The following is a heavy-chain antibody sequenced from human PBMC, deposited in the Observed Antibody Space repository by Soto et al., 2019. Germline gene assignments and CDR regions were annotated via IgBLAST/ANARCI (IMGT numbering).Heavy chain of an antibody. Sequence: QLQLQESGPGLLKPSETLSLTCTVSGGSMSTSYYWGWIRQPPGKGLEWIGSIYYSGSTYYNPSLKSRVTISVDTSTNQFSLKLTSVTAADASVYYCATLWFGEADYWGQGTLVTVSS. CDR3: ATLWFGEADY. D-gene: IGHD3-10*01. V-gene: IGHV4-39*01. CDR1: GGSMSTSYY. CDR2: IYYSGST. J-gene: IGHJ4*02.